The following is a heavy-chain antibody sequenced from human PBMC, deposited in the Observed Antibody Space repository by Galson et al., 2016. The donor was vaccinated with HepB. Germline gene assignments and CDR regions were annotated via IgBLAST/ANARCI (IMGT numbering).Heavy chain of an antibody. Sequence: SVKVSCKASGGTFSSYAISWVRQAPGQGLEWMGVIINLYGTANYALKFQGRVTITADESTSTAYMDLSSLRSEGTALYYCARGSEILTGYYAYWGQGTLVTVSS. CDR3: ARGSEILTGYYAY. CDR1: GGTFSSYA. J-gene: IGHJ4*02. V-gene: IGHV1-69*13. D-gene: IGHD3-9*01. CDR2: IINLYGTA.